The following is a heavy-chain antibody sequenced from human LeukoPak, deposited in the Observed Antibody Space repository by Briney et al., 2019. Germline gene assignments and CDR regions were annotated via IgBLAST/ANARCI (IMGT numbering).Heavy chain of an antibody. D-gene: IGHD3-22*01. J-gene: IGHJ3*02. CDR3: ARDLEDSSPFGAFDM. CDR2: ISGSGGST. V-gene: IGHV3-23*01. CDR1: GFTFSTYA. Sequence: GGSLRLSCAASGFTFSTYALSWVRQTPEKGLEWVSAISGSGGSTYYADSVKGRLTISRDNSKNTLYLQMNSLRAEDTAVYYCARDLEDSSPFGAFDMWGQGTMVTVSS.